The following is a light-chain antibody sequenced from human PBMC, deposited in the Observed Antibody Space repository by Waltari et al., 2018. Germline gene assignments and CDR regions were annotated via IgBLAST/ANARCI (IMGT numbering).Light chain of an antibody. CDR2: VAS. Sequence: ELALTQSPGTLSLSPAERATLSCKASQTVRTTYLAWNQHKPAQAPTLHIYVASSRATGIPDRFSGSESGTDFSRTISSLEPEDFAVYYCQQYDISPDTFGGGTKLE. J-gene: IGKJ4*01. CDR1: QTVRTTY. V-gene: IGKV3-20*01. CDR3: QQYDISPDT.